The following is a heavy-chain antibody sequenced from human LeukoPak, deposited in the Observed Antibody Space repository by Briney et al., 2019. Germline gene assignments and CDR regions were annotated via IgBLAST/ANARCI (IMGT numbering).Heavy chain of an antibody. CDR1: GYTFTSYY. CDR3: ARDLVFNYDSSGYYDFDY. V-gene: IGHV1-46*01. J-gene: IGHJ4*02. CDR2: INPSGGST. D-gene: IGHD3-22*01. Sequence: ASVKVSCKASGYTFTSYYMHWVRQAPGQGLEWMGIINPSGGSTSYAQKFQGRVTMTRDTSTSTVYMELSSLRSEDTAVYYCARDLVFNYDSSGYYDFDYWGQGTLVTVSS.